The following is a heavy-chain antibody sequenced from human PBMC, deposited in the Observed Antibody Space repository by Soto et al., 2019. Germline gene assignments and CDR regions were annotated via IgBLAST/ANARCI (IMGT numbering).Heavy chain of an antibody. D-gene: IGHD3-3*01. CDR3: ARGGGVGVAGSAAFDM. Sequence: QLHLVQSGAVVKKPGASVTVSCSASGYPVTAYYMHWVRQAPGRGLEWMGGINPATGAAKYTQTFQGRVTMTMDPSTSTVFMELIGQNSGYTAAFFCARGGGVGVAGSAAFDMWGQGTLVTVSS. V-gene: IGHV1-2*02. CDR1: GYPVTAYY. CDR2: INPATGAA. J-gene: IGHJ3*02.